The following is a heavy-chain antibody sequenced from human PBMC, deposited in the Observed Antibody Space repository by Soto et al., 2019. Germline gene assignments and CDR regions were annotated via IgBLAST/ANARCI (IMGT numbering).Heavy chain of an antibody. CDR2: ISGSGGST. J-gene: IGHJ3*02. CDR3: AKDRVAAAAPGDDAFDI. Sequence: GGSLRLSCAASGFTFSSYAMSWVRQAPGKGLEWVSAISGSGGSTYYADSVKGRFTISRDNSKNTLYLQMNSLRAEDTAVYYCAKDRVAAAAPGDDAFDIWGQGTMVTVSS. D-gene: IGHD6-13*01. CDR1: GFTFSSYA. V-gene: IGHV3-23*01.